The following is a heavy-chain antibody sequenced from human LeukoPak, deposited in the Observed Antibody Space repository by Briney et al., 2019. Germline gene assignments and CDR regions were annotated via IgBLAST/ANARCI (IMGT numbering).Heavy chain of an antibody. Sequence: SSVKVSCKASGGTFSSYAISWVRQAPGQGLEWMGGIIPIFGTANYAQKFQGRVTITTDESTSTAYMEPSSLRSEDTAVYYCARGPTYYYDSSGYYLNWFDPWGQGTLVTVSS. V-gene: IGHV1-69*05. CDR1: GGTFSSYA. CDR2: IIPIFGTA. J-gene: IGHJ5*02. CDR3: ARGPTYYYDSSGYYLNWFDP. D-gene: IGHD3-22*01.